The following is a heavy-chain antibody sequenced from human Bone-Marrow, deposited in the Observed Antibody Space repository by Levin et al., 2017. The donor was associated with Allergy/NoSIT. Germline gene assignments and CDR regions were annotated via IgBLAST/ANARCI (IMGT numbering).Heavy chain of an antibody. J-gene: IGHJ4*02. CDR2: IFYSGST. D-gene: IGHD4-23*01. Sequence: SETLSLTCTVSGGSVSSDDYYWSWIRQPPGKGLEWVGFIFYSGSTYYNPSLKSRVTISIDTSKNQFSLKLISVTAADTAVYYCARDLVARTRHADGGRGQLDDWGQGTLVTVSS. V-gene: IGHV4-30-4*01. CDR3: ARDLVARTRHADGGRGQLDD. CDR1: GGSVSSDDYY.